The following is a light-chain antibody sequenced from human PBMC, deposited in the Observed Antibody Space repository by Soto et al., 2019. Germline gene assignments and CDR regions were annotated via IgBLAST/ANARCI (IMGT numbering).Light chain of an antibody. CDR2: DVS. Sequence: DIPMTQSPSTLPASVGDRVIITCRASQTVERWMAWYQQKPGKAPKLLISDVSTLERGVPSRFSGSGSATEFTLTISGLQPDDFATYYCQQYKDYVYTFGQGTKVESK. V-gene: IGKV1-5*01. CDR3: QQYKDYVYT. CDR1: QTVERW. J-gene: IGKJ2*01.